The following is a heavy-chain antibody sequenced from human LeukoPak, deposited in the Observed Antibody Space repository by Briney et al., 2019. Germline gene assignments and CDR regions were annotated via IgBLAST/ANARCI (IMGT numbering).Heavy chain of an antibody. V-gene: IGHV3-66*01. J-gene: IGHJ4*02. Sequence: GGSLRLSCAASEFSVGSNYMTWVRQAPGKGLEWVSLIYSGGSTYYADSVKGRFTISRDNSKNTLYLQMNSLRAEDTAVYFCARKTTLTTNGYFDHWGQGTLVTVSS. CDR2: IYSGGST. D-gene: IGHD4-17*01. CDR3: ARKTTLTTNGYFDH. CDR1: EFSVGSNY.